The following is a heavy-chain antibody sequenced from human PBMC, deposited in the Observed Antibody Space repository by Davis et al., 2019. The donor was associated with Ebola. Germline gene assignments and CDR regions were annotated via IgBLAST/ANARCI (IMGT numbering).Heavy chain of an antibody. CDR2: ISSDSDYI. V-gene: IGHV3-21*01. Sequence: GGSLRLSCAASGFTFSTYSMSWVRQAPGKGLEWVSSISSDSDYIYYADSAKGRFTISRDNAKNSLYLQMNSLRDEDTAVYYCARDGGYSSREGWFDPWGQGTLVTVSS. J-gene: IGHJ5*02. CDR1: GFTFSTYS. D-gene: IGHD6-13*01. CDR3: ARDGGYSSREGWFDP.